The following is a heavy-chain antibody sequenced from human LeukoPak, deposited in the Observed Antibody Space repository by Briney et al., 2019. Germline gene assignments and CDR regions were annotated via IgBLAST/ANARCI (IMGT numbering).Heavy chain of an antibody. J-gene: IGHJ4*02. CDR2: IYSGGST. Sequence: GGSLRLSCAASGFTVSSNYMSLVRQAPGKGLEWVSVIYSGGSTYYADSVKGRFTISRDNSKNTLYLQMNSLRAEDTAVYYCASSRGHLYDILTGDDYWGQGTLVTVSS. D-gene: IGHD3-9*01. V-gene: IGHV3-53*01. CDR1: GFTVSSNY. CDR3: ASSRGHLYDILTGDDY.